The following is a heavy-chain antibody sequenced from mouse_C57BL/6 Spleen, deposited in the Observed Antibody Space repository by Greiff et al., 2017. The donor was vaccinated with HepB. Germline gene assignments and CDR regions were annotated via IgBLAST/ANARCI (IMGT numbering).Heavy chain of an antibody. J-gene: IGHJ3*01. D-gene: IGHD1-1*01. CDR2: ISSGSSTI. V-gene: IGHV5-17*01. CDR1: GFTFSDYG. CDR3: ARPPYYGSSPWFAY. Sequence: EVKLVESGGGLVQPGGSLKLSCAASGFTFSDYGMAWVRQSPEKGLEWVAYISSGSSTIYYADTVKGRFTISRDNAKNTLFLQMTSLRSEDTAMYYCARPPYYGSSPWFAYWGQGTLVTVSA.